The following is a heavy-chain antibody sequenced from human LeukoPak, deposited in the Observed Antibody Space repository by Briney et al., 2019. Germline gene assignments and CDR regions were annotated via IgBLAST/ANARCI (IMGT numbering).Heavy chain of an antibody. CDR2: FDGNADGT. V-gene: IGHV3-23*01. D-gene: IGHD6-6*01. CDR1: GFTFSRSG. J-gene: IGHJ4*02. CDR3: ARDGTYSSSSGIDY. Sequence: GGSLRLSCATSGFTFSRSGMTWVRQPPGKGPEWVASFDGNADGTHYADSVKGRFTISRDNSKNTLYLQMNSLRAEDTAVYYCARDGTYSSSSGIDYWGQGTLVTVSS.